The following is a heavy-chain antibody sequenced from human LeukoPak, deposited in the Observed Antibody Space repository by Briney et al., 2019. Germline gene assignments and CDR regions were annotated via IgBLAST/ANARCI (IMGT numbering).Heavy chain of an antibody. CDR3: ARGENNYGYYYFDY. V-gene: IGHV3-74*01. D-gene: IGHD5-18*01. CDR2: INSDGSST. J-gene: IGHJ4*02. CDR1: GFTFSNYW. Sequence: GGSLRLSCAASGFTFSNYWMHWVRQAPGKGLVWVSRINSDGSSTSYADSVKGRFTISRDNAKNTPYLQMNSLRAEDTAVYYCARGENNYGYYYFDYWGQGTLVTVSS.